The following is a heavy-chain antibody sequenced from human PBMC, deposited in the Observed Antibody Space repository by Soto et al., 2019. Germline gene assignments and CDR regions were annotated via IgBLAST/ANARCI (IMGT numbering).Heavy chain of an antibody. V-gene: IGHV2-5*02. J-gene: IGHJ4*02. CDR2: IYWDDDK. CDR3: AQYRYGSYDY. CDR1: GFSLSTSGVG. D-gene: IGHD3-10*01. Sequence: QITLKEYGPTLLKPTQTLTLTCTFSGFSLSTSGVGVGWIRQPPGQAMEWLALIYWDDDKGYSPSLKTRLTITNDTSKIQVVLTMTTMDPVDTATYYCAQYRYGSYDYWGQGTRVTVSS.